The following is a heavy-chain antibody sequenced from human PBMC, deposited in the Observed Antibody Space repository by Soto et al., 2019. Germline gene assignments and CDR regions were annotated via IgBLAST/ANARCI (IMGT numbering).Heavy chain of an antibody. CDR3: ARIFDFWSGYYFSY. D-gene: IGHD3-3*01. V-gene: IGHV2-5*02. CDR1: GFSLSTSGVA. J-gene: IGHJ4*02. Sequence: QITLKESGPPLVNPTQPLTLTCTFSGFSLSTSGVAVGWIRQAPRKAPEWLAFIFWDDDKRYSPSLENRLTITKDTSKNQVVLTLTNMDPVDTATYYCARIFDFWSGYYFSYWGRGTLVTVSS. CDR2: IFWDDDK.